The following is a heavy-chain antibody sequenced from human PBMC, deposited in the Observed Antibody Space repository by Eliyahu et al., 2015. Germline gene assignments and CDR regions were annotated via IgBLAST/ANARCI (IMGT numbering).Heavy chain of an antibody. CDR3: AREGRIAAAGTGWFDP. D-gene: IGHD6-13*01. CDR1: GGSXSSYY. J-gene: IGHJ5*02. V-gene: IGHV4-59*01. Sequence: QVQLQESGPGLVKPSETLSLTCTVXGGSXSSYYWSWIRQPPGKGLEWIGYNYYSGSTNXNPSLKSRVXISVDTSKNQFSLKLSSVTAADTAVYYCAREGRIAAAGTGWFDPWGQGTLVTVSS. CDR2: NYYSGST.